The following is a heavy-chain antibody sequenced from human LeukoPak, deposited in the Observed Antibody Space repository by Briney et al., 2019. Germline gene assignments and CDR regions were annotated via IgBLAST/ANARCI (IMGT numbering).Heavy chain of an antibody. CDR1: GGSISSSSYY. D-gene: IGHD2-15*01. CDR2: IYYSGST. J-gene: IGHJ4*02. CDR3: ARDRIYCSGGSCPFDY. Sequence: SETLSLTCTVSGGSISSSSYYWGWIRQPPGKGLEWIGSIYYSGSTYYNPSLKSRVTISVDTSRNQFSLKLSSVTAADTAVYYCARDRIYCSGGSCPFDYWGQGTLVTVSS. V-gene: IGHV4-39*07.